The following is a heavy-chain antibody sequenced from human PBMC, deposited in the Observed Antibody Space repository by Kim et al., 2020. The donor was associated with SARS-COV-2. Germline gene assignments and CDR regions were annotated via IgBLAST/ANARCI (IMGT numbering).Heavy chain of an antibody. Sequence: SLRLSCAASGFTFDDYAMHWVRQAPGKGLEWVSGISWNSGSIGYADSVKGRFTISRDNAKNSLYLQMNSLRAEDTALYYCAKDMSDSDYYYYYGMDVWGQGTTVTVSS. D-gene: IGHD2-21*02. CDR2: ISWNSGSI. CDR3: AKDMSDSDYYYYYGMDV. CDR1: GFTFDDYA. J-gene: IGHJ6*02. V-gene: IGHV3-9*01.